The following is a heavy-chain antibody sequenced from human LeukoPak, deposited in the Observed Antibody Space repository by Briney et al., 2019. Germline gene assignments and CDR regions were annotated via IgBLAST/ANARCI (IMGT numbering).Heavy chain of an antibody. CDR3: VREAGYCASVCLKSNWFDP. V-gene: IGHV3-23*01. CDR2: ISNGNT. J-gene: IGHJ5*02. CDR1: GFPFSNHA. D-gene: IGHD2-21*02. Sequence: GGSLRLSCAASGFPFSNHAMSWVRQPPGKGLEWVSAISNGNTYYADSVRGRFTISRDDTKNMVYLQMNSLRVEDTARYYCVREAGYCASVCLKSNWFDPWGQGTLVTVSS.